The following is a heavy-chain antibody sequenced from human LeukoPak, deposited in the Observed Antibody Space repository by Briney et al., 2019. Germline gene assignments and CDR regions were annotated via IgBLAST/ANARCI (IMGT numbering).Heavy chain of an antibody. Sequence: GGSLRLSCVASGFTFGKYWMSWVRQAPGKGLEWVAHIKLDGSEKNYVDSVKGRFTISRDNTKNSLYLQMNSLRAEDTAAFYCARDQYDTWSRRGNFDSWGQGTLVIVSS. CDR3: ARDQYDTWSRRGNFDS. CDR1: GFTFGKYW. J-gene: IGHJ4*02. D-gene: IGHD3-3*01. CDR2: IKLDGSEK. V-gene: IGHV3-7*03.